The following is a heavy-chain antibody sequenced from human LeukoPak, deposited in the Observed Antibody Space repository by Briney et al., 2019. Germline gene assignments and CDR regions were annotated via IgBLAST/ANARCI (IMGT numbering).Heavy chain of an antibody. D-gene: IGHD3-22*01. V-gene: IGHV4-34*01. CDR1: GGSFSGYY. CDR3: ARNIIGYWSSGYYWP. Sequence: SETLSLTCAVYGGSFSGYYWSWIRQPPGKGLEWIGEINHSGGTNYNPSLKSRVTISVDTSKNQFSLKLSSVTAADTAVYYCARNIIGYWSSGYYWPWGQGTLVTVSS. J-gene: IGHJ5*02. CDR2: INHSGGT.